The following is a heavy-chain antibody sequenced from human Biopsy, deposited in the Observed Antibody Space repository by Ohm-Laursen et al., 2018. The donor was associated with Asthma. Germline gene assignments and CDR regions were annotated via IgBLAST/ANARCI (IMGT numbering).Heavy chain of an antibody. CDR3: ARVRGAFYESSVKNAFDV. D-gene: IGHD3-22*01. CDR1: GGSIGIYY. J-gene: IGHJ3*01. V-gene: IGHV4-59*07. CDR2: THYSGTT. Sequence: SDTLSLTCTVSGGSIGIYYWGWIRQPPGKGLEYIGYTHYSGTTNTDPSLTGRVTMSVDTSKNQFYLKVTSVTAADTAVYFCARVRGAFYESSVKNAFDVWGQGTMVTVSS.